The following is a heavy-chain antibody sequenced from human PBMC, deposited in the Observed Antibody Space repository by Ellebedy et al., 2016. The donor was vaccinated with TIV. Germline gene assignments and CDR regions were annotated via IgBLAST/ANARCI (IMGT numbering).Heavy chain of an antibody. CDR1: GFTFNSYA. Sequence: GGSLRLSXAASGFTFNSYAMNWVRQAPGKGLEWASALSGSGGTTYYADSVKGRFTISRDNSKNTLYLQMNSLRAEDTAVYYCAKGDDYWSGYSDYYYCMDVWGKGTTVTVAS. D-gene: IGHD3-3*01. J-gene: IGHJ6*03. CDR2: LSGSGGTT. CDR3: AKGDDYWSGYSDYYYCMDV. V-gene: IGHV3-23*01.